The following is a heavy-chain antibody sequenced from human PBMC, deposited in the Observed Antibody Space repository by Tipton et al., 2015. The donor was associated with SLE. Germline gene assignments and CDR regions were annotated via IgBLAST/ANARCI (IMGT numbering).Heavy chain of an antibody. CDR2: IYNSGIT. CDR1: GDSFSSGSSS. Sequence: TLSLTCTVSGDSFSSGSSSWNWVRQPAGKGLEWIGLIYNSGITNYNPSLQSRVTLSVDTSKNRFSLKLTSVTAADTAVYFCARVDGAYDQFYLDYWGQGTLVTVST. CDR3: ARVDGAYDQFYLDY. J-gene: IGHJ4*02. V-gene: IGHV4-61*02. D-gene: IGHD4-17*01.